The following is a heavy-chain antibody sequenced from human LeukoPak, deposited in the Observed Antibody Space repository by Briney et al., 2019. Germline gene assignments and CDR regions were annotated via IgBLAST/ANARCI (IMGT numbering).Heavy chain of an antibody. J-gene: IGHJ4*02. CDR2: IKVDGSET. V-gene: IGHV3-7*05. CDR3: AKDRTQGSGWYLIFDY. CDR1: GFTFSSYW. Sequence: PGGSLRLSCAASGFTFSSYWMSWVRQAPGKGLEWVANIKVDGSETHYVDSVKGRFTISRDASKNTLYLQMNSLRAEDTAVYFCAKDRTQGSGWYLIFDYWSQGTLVTVSS. D-gene: IGHD6-19*01.